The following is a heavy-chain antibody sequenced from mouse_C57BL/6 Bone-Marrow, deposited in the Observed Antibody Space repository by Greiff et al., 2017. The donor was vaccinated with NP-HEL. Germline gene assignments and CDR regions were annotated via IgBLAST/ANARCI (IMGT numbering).Heavy chain of an antibody. CDR1: GYSITSGYY. V-gene: IGHV3-6*01. CDR3: ARAYDGYYEGFAY. J-gene: IGHJ3*01. Sequence: EVKLLESGPGLVKPSQSLSLTCSVTGYSITSGYYWNWIRQFPGNKLEWMGYISYDGSNNYNPSLKNRISITRDTSKNQFFLKLNSVTTEDTATYYCARAYDGYYEGFAYWGQGTLVTVSA. CDR2: ISYDGSN. D-gene: IGHD2-3*01.